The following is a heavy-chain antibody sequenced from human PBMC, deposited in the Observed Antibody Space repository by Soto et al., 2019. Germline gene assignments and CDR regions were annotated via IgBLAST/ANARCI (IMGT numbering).Heavy chain of an antibody. J-gene: IGHJ3*02. V-gene: IGHV3-23*01. CDR3: AKDHHPYGGGLYRGDAFDI. CDR1: GFTFSSYA. Sequence: GGSLRLSCAASGFTFSSYAMSWVRQAPGKGLEWVSAISGSGGSTYYADSVKGRFTISRDNSKNTLYLQMNSLRAEDTAVYYCAKDHHPYGGGLYRGDAFDIWGQGTIVTVSS. CDR2: ISGSGGST. D-gene: IGHD4-17*01.